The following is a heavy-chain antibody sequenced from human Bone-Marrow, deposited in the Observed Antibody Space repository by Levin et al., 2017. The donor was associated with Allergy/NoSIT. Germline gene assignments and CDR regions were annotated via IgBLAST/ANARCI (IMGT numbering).Heavy chain of an antibody. J-gene: IGHJ4*02. CDR2: ISYSGEKK. Sequence: GGSLRLSCTGSGFTFSSFALHWVRQAPGKGLEWVAVISYSGEKKYSAASVRGRVSISRDNRNKTMSLQMNSLGSEDAGIYYCARGWFGNGYNIDYWGPGTRVTVSS. CDR1: GFTFSSFA. CDR3: ARGWFGNGYNIDY. V-gene: IGHV3-30*04. D-gene: IGHD3-10*01.